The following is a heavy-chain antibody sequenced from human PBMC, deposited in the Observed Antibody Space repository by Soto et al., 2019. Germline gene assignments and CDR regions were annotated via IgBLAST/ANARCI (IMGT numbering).Heavy chain of an antibody. J-gene: IGHJ4*02. V-gene: IGHV3-15*01. CDR1: GFTFGHVW. Sequence: EVQLVESGGGLVKPGGSLRLSCAASGFTFGHVWISWVRQAPGKGLEWVGRIKSKTDGGTSDYAAPVKGRFTISRDDSKNTPYLQMNSLKAEDTAVYYCATGSSLGAPRWGQGTLVTVSS. CDR3: ATGSSLGAPR. D-gene: IGHD3-16*01. CDR2: IKSKTDGGTS.